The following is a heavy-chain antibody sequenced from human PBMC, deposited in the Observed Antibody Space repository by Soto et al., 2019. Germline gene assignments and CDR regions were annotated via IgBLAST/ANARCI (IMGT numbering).Heavy chain of an antibody. CDR3: AKGEGFGD. CDR2: IKQDGSEK. CDR1: GFTFSIYW. D-gene: IGHD3-10*01. Sequence: EVQLVESGGGWVQPGGSLRLSCAPSGFTFSIYWLSWVRQAPGKGLEWVANIKQDGSEKYYVDSVKGRFTISRDNAKNSLYLQMNSLRVEDTAVYYCAKGEGFGDWGQGTLVTVSS. V-gene: IGHV3-7*04. J-gene: IGHJ4*02.